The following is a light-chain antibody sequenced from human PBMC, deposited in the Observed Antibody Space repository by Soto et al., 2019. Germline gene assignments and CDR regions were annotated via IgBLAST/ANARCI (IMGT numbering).Light chain of an antibody. V-gene: IGKV1-8*01. CDR2: AAS. CDR1: QGISSY. J-gene: IGKJ4*01. CDR3: QQYYSYPST. Sequence: AIRMTQSPSSFSASTGDRVTITCRASQGISSYLAWYQQKPGKAPKLRIYAASTLQSGVPSRFSGSGSGTDSTLTISCLQSEDFATYYCQQYYSYPSTFGGGTKVEIK.